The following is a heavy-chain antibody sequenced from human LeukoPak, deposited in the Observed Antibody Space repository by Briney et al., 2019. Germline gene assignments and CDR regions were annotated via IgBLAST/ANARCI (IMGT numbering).Heavy chain of an antibody. Sequence: PSETLSLTCAVSGGSIGSTNWWRWGRQPPGKGLEWIGEIYHSGSTNYNPSLKSRITISVDKSKNHFSLRLNSVTDAETAVYYCATNCMSGYSYGQFDYWGQGTLVTVSS. CDR1: GGSIGSTNW. CDR2: IYHSGST. J-gene: IGHJ4*02. D-gene: IGHD5-18*01. CDR3: ATNCMSGYSYGQFDY. V-gene: IGHV4-4*02.